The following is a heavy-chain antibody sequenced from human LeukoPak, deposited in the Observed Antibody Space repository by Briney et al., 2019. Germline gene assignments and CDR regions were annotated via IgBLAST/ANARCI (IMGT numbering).Heavy chain of an antibody. CDR1: GGSISSYY. Sequence: PSETLSLTCTVSGGSISSYYWSWIRQPPGKGLEWIGYIYYSGSTNYNPSLKSRVTISVDTSKNQFSLKLSSVTAADTAVYYCAREDYDILTGYQWVGDWGQGTLVTVSS. CDR2: IYYSGST. CDR3: AREDYDILTGYQWVGD. D-gene: IGHD3-9*01. V-gene: IGHV4-59*01. J-gene: IGHJ4*02.